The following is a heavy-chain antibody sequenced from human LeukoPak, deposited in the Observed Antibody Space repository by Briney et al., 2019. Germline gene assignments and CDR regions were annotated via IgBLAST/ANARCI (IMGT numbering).Heavy chain of an antibody. V-gene: IGHV1-46*01. CDR2: INPSDGST. J-gene: IGHJ3*02. CDR1: GFAFTNFY. CDR3: ARGGYGDFDDGLDI. D-gene: IGHD4-17*01. Sequence: GASVKVSCKASGFAFTNFYMHCVRQAPGQGLQWMGLINPSDGSTSYAQNFQGRVTMTRDTSTSTVYMELSSLKSEDTAVYYCARGGYGDFDDGLDIWGQGTMVTVSS.